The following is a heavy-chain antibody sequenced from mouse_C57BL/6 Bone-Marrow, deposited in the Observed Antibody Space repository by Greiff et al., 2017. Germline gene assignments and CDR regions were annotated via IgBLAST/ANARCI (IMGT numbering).Heavy chain of an antibody. V-gene: IGHV1-69*01. CDR2: IDPSDSYT. Sequence: QVQLQQPGAELVMPGASVKLSCKASGYTFTSYWMHWVKQRPGQGLEWIGEIDPSDSYTNYNQKFKGKSTLTVDKSSSTAYMQLSSLTSEDSAVYCCAREDYGSSYWFAYWGQGTLVTVSA. CDR1: GYTFTSYW. CDR3: AREDYGSSYWFAY. D-gene: IGHD1-1*01. J-gene: IGHJ3*01.